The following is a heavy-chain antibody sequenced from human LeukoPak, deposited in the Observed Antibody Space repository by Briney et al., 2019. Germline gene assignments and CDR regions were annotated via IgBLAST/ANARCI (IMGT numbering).Heavy chain of an antibody. CDR1: GFTFSSYA. J-gene: IGHJ4*02. Sequence: PGGSLRLSCAASGFTFSSYAMSWVRQAPGKGLEWVSGISGSDDRTYYANSVKGRFTISRDNSKNTLYLQMNSLRAEDTAVYYCAKDRVVYCGGDCSNFDYWGQGTLVTVSS. CDR3: AKDRVVYCGGDCSNFDY. V-gene: IGHV3-23*01. CDR2: ISGSDDRT. D-gene: IGHD2-21*02.